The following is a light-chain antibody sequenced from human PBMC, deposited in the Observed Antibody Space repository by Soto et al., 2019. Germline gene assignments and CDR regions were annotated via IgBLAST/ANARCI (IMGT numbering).Light chain of an antibody. CDR1: SSNIGSNT. J-gene: IGLJ1*01. CDR2: SNN. V-gene: IGLV1-44*01. Sequence: SARTQPPSASGTPGQRVTISCSGSSSNIGSNTVNWYQQLPGTAPKLLIYSNNQRPSGVPDRFSGSKSGTSASLAISGLQSEDEADYYCAAWDDSLNGYVFGTGTKVTVL. CDR3: AAWDDSLNGYV.